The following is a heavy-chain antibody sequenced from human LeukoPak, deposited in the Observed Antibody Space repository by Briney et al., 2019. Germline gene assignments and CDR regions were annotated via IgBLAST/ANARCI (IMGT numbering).Heavy chain of an antibody. V-gene: IGHV4-4*07. J-gene: IGHJ4*02. CDR2: IFTSGST. Sequence: KPSETLSLTCAVYGGSFSGYYWSWIRQPAGKGLEWIGRIFTSGSTNYNPSLKSRVTMSVDTSKNQFSLKLSSVTAADTAVYYCARDRSFSGSHYFDYWGQGTLVTVSS. CDR1: GGSFSGYY. D-gene: IGHD1-26*01. CDR3: ARDRSFSGSHYFDY.